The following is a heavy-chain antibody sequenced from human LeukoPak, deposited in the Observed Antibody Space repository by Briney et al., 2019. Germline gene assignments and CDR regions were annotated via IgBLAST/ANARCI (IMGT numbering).Heavy chain of an antibody. J-gene: IGHJ3*02. CDR3: AKGGGGRGYDAFDI. CDR2: ISSNGGST. V-gene: IGHV3-64*01. CDR1: GFTFSSYA. Sequence: GGSLRLSCAASGFTFSSYAMHWVRQAPGKGLEYVSAISSNGGSTYYANSVKGRFTISRDNAKNSLYLQMNSLRAEDTALYYCAKGGGGRGYDAFDIWGQGTMVTVSS. D-gene: IGHD2-15*01.